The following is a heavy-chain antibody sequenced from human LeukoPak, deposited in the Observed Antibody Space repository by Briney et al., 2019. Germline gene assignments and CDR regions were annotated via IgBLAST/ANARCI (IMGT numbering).Heavy chain of an antibody. CDR2: IYYSRST. D-gene: IGHD3-10*01. J-gene: IGHJ4*02. V-gene: IGHV4-59*08. CDR1: GDSIRSYY. CDR3: ARLTMVRGYFDY. Sequence: SETLSLTCTVPGDSIRSYYWSWIRQPPGKGLEWIGYIYYSRSTNYNPSLKSRVTISVDTSKNQFSLKLSSVTAADTAVYYCARLTMVRGYFDYWGQGTLVTVSS.